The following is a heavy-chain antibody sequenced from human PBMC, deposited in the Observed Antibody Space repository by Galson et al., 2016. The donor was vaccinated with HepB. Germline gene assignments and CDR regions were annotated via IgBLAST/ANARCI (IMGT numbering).Heavy chain of an antibody. CDR1: GFSFNIYW. J-gene: IGHJ3*01. CDR2: INEDGSKT. Sequence: SLRLSCAGSGFSFNIYWMSWVRQAPGKGPEWVASINEDGSKTDYVDSVAGRFTIPRDNAKTSLFLHISNLRVGDTAKYYCARLHSPSYYYYFGHLDEFDFWGHGTLVAVSA. CDR3: ARLHSPSYYYYFGHLDEFDF. D-gene: IGHD3-22*01. V-gene: IGHV3-7*01.